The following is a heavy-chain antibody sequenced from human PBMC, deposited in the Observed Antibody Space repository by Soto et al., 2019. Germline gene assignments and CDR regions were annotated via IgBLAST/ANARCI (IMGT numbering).Heavy chain of an antibody. Sequence: ASVKVSCKASGGTFSSYAISWVRQAPGQGLEWMGGIIPIFGTANYAQKFQGRVTITADESTSTAYMELSSLRSEDTAVYYCSRAWATASPTLFDSWRQGPLVTVSS. CDR2: IIPIFGTA. CDR3: SRAWATASPTLFDS. CDR1: GGTFSSYA. V-gene: IGHV1-69*13. D-gene: IGHD1-26*01. J-gene: IGHJ4*02.